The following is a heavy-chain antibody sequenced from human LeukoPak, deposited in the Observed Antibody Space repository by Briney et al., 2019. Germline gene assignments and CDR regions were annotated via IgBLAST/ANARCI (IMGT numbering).Heavy chain of an antibody. D-gene: IGHD3-22*01. CDR1: GGSISSGSYY. CDR3: ARLYDSTARFDY. J-gene: IGHJ4*02. CDR2: IYTSGST. Sequence: PSETLSLTCTVSGGSISSGSYYWSWIRQPAGKGLEWIGRIYTSGSTNYNPSLKSRVTISVDTSKNQFSLKLSSVTAADTAVYYCARLYDSTARFDYWGQGTLVTVSS. V-gene: IGHV4-61*02.